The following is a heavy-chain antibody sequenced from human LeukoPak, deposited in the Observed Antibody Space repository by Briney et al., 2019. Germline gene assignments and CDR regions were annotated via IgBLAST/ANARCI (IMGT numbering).Heavy chain of an antibody. V-gene: IGHV3-33*08. J-gene: IGHJ6*02. CDR3: ARGGGLDV. CDR1: GFTFSSYG. Sequence: PGRSLSLSCAASGFTFSSYGMHWVRQAPGKGLEWVAVIWYDGSNKYYADSVKGRFTISRDNAKNSLYLQMSNLRAEDTAVYFCARGGGLDVWGQGATVTVSS. D-gene: IGHD3-16*01. CDR2: IWYDGSNK.